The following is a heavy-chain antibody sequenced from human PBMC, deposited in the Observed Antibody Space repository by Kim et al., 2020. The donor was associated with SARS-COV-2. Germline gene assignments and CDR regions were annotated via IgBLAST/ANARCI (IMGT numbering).Heavy chain of an antibody. J-gene: IGHJ4*02. CDR3: ARALGQLEPWELSD. CDR2: IYYSGST. V-gene: IGHV4-30-4*01. Sequence: SETLSLTCTVSGGSISSGDYYWSWIRQPPGKGLEWIGYIYYSGSTYYNPSLKSRVTISVDTSKNQFSLKLSSVTAADTAVYYCARALGQLEPWELSDWGQGTLVTVSS. D-gene: IGHD6-6*01. CDR1: GGSISSGDYY.